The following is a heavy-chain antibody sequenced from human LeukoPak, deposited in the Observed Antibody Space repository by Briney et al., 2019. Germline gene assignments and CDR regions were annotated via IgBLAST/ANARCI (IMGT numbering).Heavy chain of an antibody. J-gene: IGHJ2*01. Sequence: SETLSLTCTVSGGSISSYYWQWIRQPPGNSLEWFGYVYYSGSTDYNPSLKSRVTISVDTSKNQFSLRLTSVTAADTAVYYCARGEPRIARPGAPPFDLWGRGTLVTVSS. CDR3: ARGEPRIARPGAPPFDL. CDR1: GGSISSYY. D-gene: IGHD6-13*01. CDR2: VYYSGST. V-gene: IGHV4-59*01.